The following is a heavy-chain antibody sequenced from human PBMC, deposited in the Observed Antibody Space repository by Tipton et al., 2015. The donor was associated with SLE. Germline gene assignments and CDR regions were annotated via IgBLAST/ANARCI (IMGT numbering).Heavy chain of an antibody. CDR1: GFTFSSYA. J-gene: IGHJ4*02. Sequence: SLRLSCAASGFTFSSYAMSWVRQAPGKGLEWVSAISGSGGSTYYADSVKGRFTISRDNSKNTLYLQMNSLRAEDTAVYYCAKGSSGWYRYFDYWGQGTLVTVSS. CDR2: ISGSGGST. V-gene: IGHV3-23*01. CDR3: AKGSSGWYRYFDY. D-gene: IGHD6-19*01.